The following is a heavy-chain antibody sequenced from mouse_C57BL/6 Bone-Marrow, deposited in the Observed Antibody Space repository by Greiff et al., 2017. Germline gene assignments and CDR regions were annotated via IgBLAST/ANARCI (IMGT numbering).Heavy chain of an antibody. V-gene: IGHV1-66*01. Sequence: VQLQESGPELVKPGASVKISCKASGYSFTSYYIHWVKQRPGQGLEWIGWIYPGSGNTKYNEKFKGKATLTADTSSSTAYMQLSSLTSEDSEVYYCARKGYDYDLFDYWGKGTTLTVSS. CDR2: IYPGSGNT. D-gene: IGHD2-4*01. CDR1: GYSFTSYY. J-gene: IGHJ2*01. CDR3: ARKGYDYDLFDY.